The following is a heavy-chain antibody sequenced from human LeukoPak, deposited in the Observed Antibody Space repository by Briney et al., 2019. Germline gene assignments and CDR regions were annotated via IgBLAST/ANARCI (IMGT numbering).Heavy chain of an antibody. V-gene: IGHV4-34*01. CDR3: ARLGYYYDSSGYYYGAFDI. Sequence: SETLSLTCAVYGGSFSGYYWSLIRQPPGKGLEWIGEINHSGSTNYNPSLKSRVTISVDTSKNQFSLKLSSVTAADTAVYYCARLGYYYDSSGYYYGAFDIWGQGTMVTVSS. CDR2: INHSGST. CDR1: GGSFSGYY. D-gene: IGHD3-22*01. J-gene: IGHJ3*02.